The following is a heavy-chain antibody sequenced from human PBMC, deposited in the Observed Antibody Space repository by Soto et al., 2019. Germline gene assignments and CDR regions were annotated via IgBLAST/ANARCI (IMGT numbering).Heavy chain of an antibody. J-gene: IGHJ5*02. CDR1: GGSISSYY. Sequence: QVQLQESGPGLVKPSETLSLTCTVSGGSISSYYWSWIRQPPGKGLEWIGYIYYSGRTNYNPSLKSRVTISVDTSKNQFSLKLSSVTAADTAVYYCARGYCSSTICYIWDNWFDPWGQRTLVTVSS. CDR2: IYYSGRT. CDR3: ARGYCSSTICYIWDNWFDP. V-gene: IGHV4-59*01. D-gene: IGHD2-2*02.